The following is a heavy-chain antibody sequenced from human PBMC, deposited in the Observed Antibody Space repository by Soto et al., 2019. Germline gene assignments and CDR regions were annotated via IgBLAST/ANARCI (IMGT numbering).Heavy chain of an antibody. CDR3: ARGFGVVVPAAPPYYYYYGMDV. V-gene: IGHV3-21*01. CDR1: GFIFSSYS. CDR2: ISSSSSYI. J-gene: IGHJ6*02. Sequence: EVQLVESGGGLVKPGGSLRLSCAASGFIFSSYSMNWVRQAPGKGLEWVSSISSSSSYIYYADSVKGRFTISRDNAKNSLYLQMNSLRAEDTAVYYCARGFGVVVPAAPPYYYYYGMDVWGQGTTVTVSS. D-gene: IGHD2-2*01.